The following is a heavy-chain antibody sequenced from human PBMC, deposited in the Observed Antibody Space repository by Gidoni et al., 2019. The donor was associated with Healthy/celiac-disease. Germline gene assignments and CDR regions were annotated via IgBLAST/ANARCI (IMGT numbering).Heavy chain of an antibody. CDR3: AKVGLTGTTKWFDP. Sequence: EVQLLESGGGLVPTGGSLRLSGAASGLPFRSYAMSWVLQAPGTGLEWVSAISGSGSSTYYADSVKGRFTISRDNAKNTLYLQMNSLRAEDTAVYYCAKVGLTGTTKWFDPWGQGTLVTVSS. CDR2: ISGSGSST. CDR1: GLPFRSYA. D-gene: IGHD1-20*01. J-gene: IGHJ5*02. V-gene: IGHV3-23*01.